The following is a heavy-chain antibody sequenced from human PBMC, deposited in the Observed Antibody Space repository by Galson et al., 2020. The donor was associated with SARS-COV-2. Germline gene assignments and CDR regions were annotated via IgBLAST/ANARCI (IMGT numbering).Heavy chain of an antibody. CDR1: GGSISSGSYY. J-gene: IGHJ5*02. CDR2: IYTSGST. CDR3: ARDSLITIFGVVIDRKGFDP. Sequence: SETLSLTCTVSGGSISSGSYYWSWIRQPAGKGLEWIGRIYTSGSTNYNPSLKSRVTISVDTSKNQFSLKLSSVTAADTAVYYCARDSLITIFGVVIDRKGFDPWGQGTLVTVSS. D-gene: IGHD3-3*01. V-gene: IGHV4-61*02.